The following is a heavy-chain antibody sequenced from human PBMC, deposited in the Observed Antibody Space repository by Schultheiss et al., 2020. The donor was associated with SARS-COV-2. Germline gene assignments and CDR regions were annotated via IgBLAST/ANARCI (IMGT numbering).Heavy chain of an antibody. CDR3: ARSSSGPAEYFQH. CDR2: IESSGTYI. J-gene: IGHJ1*01. CDR1: GFTFDDYT. V-gene: IGHV3-21*01. D-gene: IGHD3-22*01. Sequence: GGSLRLSCAASGFTFDDYTMHWVRQAPGKGLEWVSSIESSGTYIYYADSVKGRFTISRDNAKNSLYLQMNSLRAEDTAVYYCARSSSGPAEYFQHWGQGTLVTVSS.